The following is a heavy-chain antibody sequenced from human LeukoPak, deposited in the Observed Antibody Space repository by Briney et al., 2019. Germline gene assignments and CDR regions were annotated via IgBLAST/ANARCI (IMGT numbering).Heavy chain of an antibody. J-gene: IGHJ4*02. Sequence: PGGSLRLSCAASGFTFSSYAMHWVRQAPGKGLEWVAVISYDGSNKYYADSVKGRFTISRDNSKNTLYLQMNSLRAEDTAVYYCARDRYSGYYDGYLDYWGQGTLVTVSS. CDR1: GFTFSSYA. D-gene: IGHD1-26*01. CDR3: ARDRYSGYYDGYLDY. V-gene: IGHV3-30*04. CDR2: ISYDGSNK.